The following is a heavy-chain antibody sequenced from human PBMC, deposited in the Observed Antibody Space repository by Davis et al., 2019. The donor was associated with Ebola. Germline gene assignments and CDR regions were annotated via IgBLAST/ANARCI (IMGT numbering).Heavy chain of an antibody. D-gene: IGHD2-21*01. J-gene: IGHJ5*02. CDR1: GGSLSSSNW. CDR2: IYHSGST. CDR3: ARKSRLGGFDP. V-gene: IGHV4-4*02. Sequence: MPSETLSLTCAVSGGSLSSSNWWMGVRQPPGKGLEWIGEIYHSGSTNYNPSLKSRVTISVDKSKNQFSLKLSSVTAADTAVYYCARKSRLGGFDPWGQGTLVTVSS.